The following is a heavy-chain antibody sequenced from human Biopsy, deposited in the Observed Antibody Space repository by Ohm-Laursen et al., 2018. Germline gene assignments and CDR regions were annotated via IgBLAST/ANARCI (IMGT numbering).Heavy chain of an antibody. J-gene: IGHJ4*02. V-gene: IGHV1-2*02. CDR2: IDPNSGGT. Sequence: GASVKVSCKASGYTSTTYAISWVRQAPGQGLGWMGWIDPNSGGTNYAQNFQGRVTMTRDTSISTAYMELSRLRSDDTAVYYCAAEVGVTVDVGFWGQGTLVTVSS. CDR1: GYTSTTYA. CDR3: AAEVGVTVDVGF. D-gene: IGHD1-26*01.